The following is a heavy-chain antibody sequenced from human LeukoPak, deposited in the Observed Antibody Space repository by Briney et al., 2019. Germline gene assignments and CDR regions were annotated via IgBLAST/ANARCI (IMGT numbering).Heavy chain of an antibody. CDR1: GGSISSSSYY. D-gene: IGHD1-26*01. CDR2: IYYSGST. CDR3: ARVVETTNYYYYMDV. V-gene: IGHV4-39*07. J-gene: IGHJ6*03. Sequence: SETLSLTCTVSGGSISSSSYYWGWIRQPPGKGLEWIGSIYYSGSTYYNPSLKSRVTISVDTSKNQFSLKLSSVTAADTAVYYCARVVETTNYYYYMDVWGKGTTVTVSS.